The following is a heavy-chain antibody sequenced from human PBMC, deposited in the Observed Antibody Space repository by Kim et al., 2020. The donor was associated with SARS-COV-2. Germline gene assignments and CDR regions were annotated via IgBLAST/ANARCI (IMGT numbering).Heavy chain of an antibody. D-gene: IGHD4-17*01. Sequence: GGSLRLSCEASGFSFRRHWMNWVRQTPEKGLEWVASIQGEGSEKYYVDSVKGRFTISRDNSKNSLFLQMNSLRAEDTAVYYCATLWAYGGNGISQEWWGQGPLVTVCS. CDR1: GFSFRRHW. CDR3: ATLWAYGGNGISQEW. J-gene: IGHJ4*02. CDR2: IQGEGSEK. V-gene: IGHV3-7*01.